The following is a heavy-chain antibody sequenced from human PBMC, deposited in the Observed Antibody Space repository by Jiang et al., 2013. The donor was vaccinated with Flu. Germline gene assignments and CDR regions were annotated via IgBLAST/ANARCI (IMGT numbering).Heavy chain of an antibody. CDR3: TTTLSGTILPS. CDR2: IKGNSDGGTT. V-gene: IGHV3-15*01. D-gene: IGHD3-9*01. J-gene: IGHJ1*01. CDR1: GFTLTNAW. Sequence: VQLVESGGGLVKSGGTLRLSCATSGFTLTNAWMNWVRQAPGKGLEWVGRIKGNSDGGTTDYAEAVQGRFTISRDDSKNTLHLQMNSLRSEDTGVYYCTTTLSGTILPSWGQGTLVTV.